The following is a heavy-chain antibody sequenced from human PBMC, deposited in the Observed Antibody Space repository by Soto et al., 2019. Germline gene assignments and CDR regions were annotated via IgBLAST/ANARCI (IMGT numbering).Heavy chain of an antibody. D-gene: IGHD2-2*03. CDR2: IYPGDSDT. Sequence: EVQLVQSGAEVKKPGESLKISCKGSGYSFTSYWIGWVRQMPGKGLEWMGIIYPGDSDTRYSPSFQGQVIISADKSIITAYLQWSSVMSSYSAMYYCAREGMDSYYYYGMDVWVQGTMVTVFS. CDR3: AREGMDSYYYYGMDV. V-gene: IGHV5-51*01. CDR1: GYSFTSYW. J-gene: IGHJ6*01.